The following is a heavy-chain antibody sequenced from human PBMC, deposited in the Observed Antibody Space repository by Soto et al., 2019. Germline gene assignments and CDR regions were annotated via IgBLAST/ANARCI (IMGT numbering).Heavy chain of an antibody. Sequence: GGCLRLSCAASGFTFSSYSMNWVRQAPGKGLEWVSSISSSSSYIYYADSVKGRFTISRDNAKNSLYLQMNSLRAEDTAVYYCARDRVSAVYYYGMDVWGQGTTVTVSS. CDR2: ISSSSSYI. D-gene: IGHD6-13*01. CDR1: GFTFSSYS. V-gene: IGHV3-21*01. CDR3: ARDRVSAVYYYGMDV. J-gene: IGHJ6*02.